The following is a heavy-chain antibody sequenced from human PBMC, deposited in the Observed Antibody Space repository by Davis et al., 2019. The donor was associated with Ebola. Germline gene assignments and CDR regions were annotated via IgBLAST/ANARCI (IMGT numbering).Heavy chain of an antibody. CDR1: GFTFSASA. J-gene: IGHJ4*02. CDR2: IRSKANSYAT. CDR3: TRSEYSSSGRDY. Sequence: GESLKISCAASGFTFSASAMHWVRQASGKGLEWVGRIRSKANSYATAYAASVKARFTISRDDSKNTAYLQMNSLKTEDTAVYYCTRSEYSSSGRDYWGQGTLVTVSS. D-gene: IGHD6-6*01. V-gene: IGHV3-73*01.